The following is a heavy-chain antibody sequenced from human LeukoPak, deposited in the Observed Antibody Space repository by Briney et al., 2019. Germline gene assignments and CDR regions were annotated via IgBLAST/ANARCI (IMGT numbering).Heavy chain of an antibody. Sequence: SLRLSCAASGFTFDDYAMHWVRQAPGKGLEWVSGISWNSGSIGYADSVKGRFTISRDNAKNSLYLQMNSLRAEDTALYYCAKDSSNYVWGSYRYYGLDYWGQGTLVTVSS. V-gene: IGHV3-9*01. J-gene: IGHJ4*02. D-gene: IGHD3-16*02. CDR2: ISWNSGSI. CDR3: AKDSSNYVWGSYRYYGLDY. CDR1: GFTFDDYA.